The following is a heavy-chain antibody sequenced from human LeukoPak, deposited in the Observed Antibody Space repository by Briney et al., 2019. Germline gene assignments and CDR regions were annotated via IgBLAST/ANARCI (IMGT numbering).Heavy chain of an antibody. CDR3: ASSRSGGSRYPYWFDP. V-gene: IGHV4-59*01. Sequence: SETLSLTCTVSGGSISSYYWSWIRQPPGKGLEWIGYIYYSGSTNYNPSLKSRVTISVDTSKNQFSLKLSSVTAADTAVYYCASSRSGGSRYPYWFDPWGQGTLVTVSS. CDR1: GGSISSYY. CDR2: IYYSGST. D-gene: IGHD2-15*01. J-gene: IGHJ5*02.